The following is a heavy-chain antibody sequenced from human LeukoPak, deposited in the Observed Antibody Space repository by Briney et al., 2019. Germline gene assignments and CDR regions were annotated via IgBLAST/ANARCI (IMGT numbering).Heavy chain of an antibody. V-gene: IGHV4-34*01. CDR1: GFTFCSHS. Sequence: LSCAASGFTFCSHSMNWVRQAPGKGLEWDREINRSGSTNYNPSLKSRVPISVATSKNQFSLKLSSVTAADTAVYYCTRDQRWYYYYGMDVWGQGTTVTVSS. CDR2: INRSGST. D-gene: IGHD6-13*01. CDR3: TRDQRWYYYYGMDV. J-gene: IGHJ6*02.